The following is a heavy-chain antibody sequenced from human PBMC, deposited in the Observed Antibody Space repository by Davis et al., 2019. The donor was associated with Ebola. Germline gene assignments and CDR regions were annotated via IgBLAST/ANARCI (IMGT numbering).Heavy chain of an antibody. D-gene: IGHD4-11*01. CDR3: ARERFNSPRH. CDR1: GGSISSSY. J-gene: IGHJ4*02. V-gene: IGHV4-59*01. CDR2: IYYSEST. Sequence: MPSETLSLTCTVSGGSISSSYWSWIRQPPGKGLEWIGYIYYSESTNYNPSLKSRVTISVDTSKNQFSLKLSSVTAADTAVYYCARERFNSPRHWGQGTLVTVSS.